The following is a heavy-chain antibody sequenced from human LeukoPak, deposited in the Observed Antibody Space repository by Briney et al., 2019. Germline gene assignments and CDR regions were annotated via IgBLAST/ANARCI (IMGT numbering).Heavy chain of an antibody. D-gene: IGHD6-13*01. CDR2: ISTYNGDT. V-gene: IGHV1-18*01. Sequence: GASVKVSCKGSGYTFTRYGITWVRQAPGQGLEWMGWISTYNGDTKYAQKLQGRVTMTRDTSTNPAYMELRSLRSDDTAVYYCARDPSNSSGRYIFFDFWGQGTLVAVSS. CDR3: ARDPSNSSGRYIFFDF. J-gene: IGHJ4*02. CDR1: GYTFTRYG.